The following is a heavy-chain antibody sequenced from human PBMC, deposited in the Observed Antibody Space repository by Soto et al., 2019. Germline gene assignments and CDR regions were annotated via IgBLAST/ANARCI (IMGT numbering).Heavy chain of an antibody. J-gene: IGHJ4*02. CDR2: IIPILGIA. Sequence: QVQLVQSGAEVKKPGSSVKVSCKASGGTFSSYTISWVRQAPGQGLEWMGRIIPILGIANYAPKFQGRVTITADKSTSTAYMELSSLRSEDTAVYYCARGSGYYQGDYWGQGTLITVSS. CDR3: ARGSGYYQGDY. D-gene: IGHD3-22*01. CDR1: GGTFSSYT. V-gene: IGHV1-69*02.